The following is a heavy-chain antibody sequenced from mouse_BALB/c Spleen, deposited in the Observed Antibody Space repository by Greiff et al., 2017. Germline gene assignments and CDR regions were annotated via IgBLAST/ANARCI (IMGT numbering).Heavy chain of an antibody. Sequence: VKLMESGAELVRPGSSVKISCKASGYAFSSYWMNWVKQRPGQGLEWIGQIYPGDGDTNYNGKFKGKATLTADKSSSTAYMQLSSLTSEDSAVYFCARGMITTVFAYWGQGTLVTVSA. CDR3: ARGMITTVFAY. CDR1: GYAFSSYW. V-gene: IGHV1-80*01. CDR2: IYPGDGDT. J-gene: IGHJ3*01. D-gene: IGHD2-4*01.